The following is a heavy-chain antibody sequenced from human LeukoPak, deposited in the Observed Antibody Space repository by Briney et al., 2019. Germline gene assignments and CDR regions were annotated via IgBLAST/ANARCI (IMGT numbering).Heavy chain of an antibody. Sequence: SETLSLTCTVSGGSISSYYWSWIRQPPGKGLEWIGRIYTSGSTNYNPSLKSRVTMSVDTSKNQFSLKLSSVTAADTAVYYCARVRKWEPTDRYYYYMDVWGKGTTVTVSS. CDR1: GGSISSYY. V-gene: IGHV4-4*07. D-gene: IGHD1-26*01. J-gene: IGHJ6*03. CDR2: IYTSGST. CDR3: ARVRKWEPTDRYYYYMDV.